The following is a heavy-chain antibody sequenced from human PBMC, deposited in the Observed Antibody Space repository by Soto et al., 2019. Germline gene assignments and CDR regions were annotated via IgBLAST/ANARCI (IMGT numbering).Heavy chain of an antibody. D-gene: IGHD2-2*01. CDR2: IGGSGDII. CDR3: AKALNGGYCSSASCHNFDY. CDR1: GFTFSSYA. V-gene: IGHV3-23*01. J-gene: IGHJ4*02. Sequence: GGSLRLSCAASGFTFSSYAMSWVRQAPGKGLEWVSGIGGSGDIIYYADSVKGRFTISRDNSKNTLYLQMNSLRAEDTALYYCAKALNGGYCSSASCHNFDYWGQGTLVTVSS.